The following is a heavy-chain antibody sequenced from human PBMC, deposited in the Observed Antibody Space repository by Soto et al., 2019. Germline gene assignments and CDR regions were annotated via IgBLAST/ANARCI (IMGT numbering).Heavy chain of an antibody. V-gene: IGHV5-51*01. CDR3: ARVTSDHRDYTYGYAYLDY. CDR2: FYPGDSHT. D-gene: IGHD5-18*01. Sequence: GEALKISCKGPGHNFPTFWNAWVRQMPGKGVEWMGRFYPGDSHTRYRPPFQGKVSSSGEKSISTISMPCSSWKGSDTDMKYCARVTSDHRDYTYGYAYLDYWGPGPLVTV. J-gene: IGHJ4*02. CDR1: GHNFPTFW.